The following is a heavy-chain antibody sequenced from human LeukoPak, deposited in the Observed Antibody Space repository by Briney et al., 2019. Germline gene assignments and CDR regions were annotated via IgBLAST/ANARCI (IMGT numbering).Heavy chain of an antibody. CDR1: GFTVSSNY. Sequence: PGGSLRLSCAASGFTVSSNYMSWVRQAPGKGLEWVSVIYSGGSTYYADSVKGRFTISRDNSKNTLYLQMNSLRAEDTAVYYCAREDYYDSRGYYYEDWGQGTLVTVSS. CDR2: IYSGGST. CDR3: AREDYYDSRGYYYED. D-gene: IGHD3-22*01. V-gene: IGHV3-53*01. J-gene: IGHJ4*02.